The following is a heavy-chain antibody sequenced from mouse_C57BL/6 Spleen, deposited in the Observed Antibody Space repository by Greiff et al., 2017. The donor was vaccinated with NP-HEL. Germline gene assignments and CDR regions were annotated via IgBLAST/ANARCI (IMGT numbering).Heavy chain of an antibody. CDR1: GFTFSDYG. Sequence: EVKLMESGGGLVKPGGSLKLSCAASGFTFSDYGMHWVRQAPEKGLEWVAYISSGSSTIYYADTVKGRFTISRDNAKNTLFLQMTSLRSEDTAMYYCARTPYYYGSSSYAMDYWGQGTSVTVSS. J-gene: IGHJ4*01. D-gene: IGHD1-1*01. CDR3: ARTPYYYGSSSYAMDY. V-gene: IGHV5-17*01. CDR2: ISSGSSTI.